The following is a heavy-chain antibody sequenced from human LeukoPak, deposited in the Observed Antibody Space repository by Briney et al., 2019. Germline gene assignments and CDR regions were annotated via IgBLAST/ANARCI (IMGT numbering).Heavy chain of an antibody. V-gene: IGHV3-74*01. CDR3: ARDLGYGDYPDY. D-gene: IGHD4-17*01. Sequence: QPGGSLRLSCAASGFTFSSYWTHWVRQAPGKGLVWVSRINSDGSSTSYADSVKGRFTISRDNAKNTLYLPMNSMRAEDTAVYYCARDLGYGDYPDYWGQGTRVTVSS. CDR2: INSDGSST. CDR1: GFTFSSYW. J-gene: IGHJ4*02.